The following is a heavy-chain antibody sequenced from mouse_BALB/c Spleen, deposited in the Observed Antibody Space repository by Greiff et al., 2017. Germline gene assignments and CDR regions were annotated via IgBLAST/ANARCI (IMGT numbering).Heavy chain of an antibody. CDR3: TRGVWLRRENYYAMDY. Sequence: VQLQQSGTVLARPGASVKMSCKASGYSFTSYWMHWVKQRPGQGLEWIGAIYPGNSDTSYNQKFKGKAKLTAVTSASTAYMELSSLTNEDSAVYYCTRGVWLRRENYYAMDYWGQGTSVTVSA. J-gene: IGHJ4*01. V-gene: IGHV1-5*01. CDR1: GYSFTSYW. D-gene: IGHD2-2*01. CDR2: IYPGNSDT.